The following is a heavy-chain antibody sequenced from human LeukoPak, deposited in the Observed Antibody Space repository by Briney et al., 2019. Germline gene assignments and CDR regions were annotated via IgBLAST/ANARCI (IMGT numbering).Heavy chain of an antibody. V-gene: IGHV3-23*01. D-gene: IGHD4-17*01. J-gene: IGHJ6*02. CDR1: GFTFSSYA. CDR2: MSGSGGST. Sequence: GASLRLSCAASGFTFSSYAMSWVRQAPGKGLEWVSSMSGSGGSTYYADSVKGRFTISRDDSKNTLYLQMNSLRAEDTAVYYCARVRYGELDVWGQGTTVTVSS. CDR3: ARVRYGELDV.